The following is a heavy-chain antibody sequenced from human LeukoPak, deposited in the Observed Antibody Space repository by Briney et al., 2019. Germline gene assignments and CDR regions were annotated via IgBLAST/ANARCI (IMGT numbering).Heavy chain of an antibody. J-gene: IGHJ6*02. CDR3: ASTVVVVAASRYYYYYGMDV. V-gene: IGHV1-3*01. CDR2: INAGNGNT. D-gene: IGHD2-15*01. Sequence: ASVKVSRKASGYTFTSYAMHWVRQAPGQRLEWMGWINAGNGNTKYSQKFQGRVTITRDTSASTAYMELSSLRSEDTAVYYCASTVVVVAASRYYYYYGMDVWGQGTTVTVSS. CDR1: GYTFTSYA.